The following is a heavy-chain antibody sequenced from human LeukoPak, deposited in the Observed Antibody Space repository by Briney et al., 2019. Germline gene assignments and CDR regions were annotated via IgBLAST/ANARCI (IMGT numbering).Heavy chain of an antibody. Sequence: GGSLRLSCAASGFTFSSYEMNWVRQAPGKGLEWVSYISSSSSTIYYADSVKGRFTISRDNAKNTLYLQMNSLRAEDTAVNYCSRAYDSSGYFGYWGEGTLVTVSS. CDR3: SRAYDSSGYFGY. J-gene: IGHJ4*02. CDR1: GFTFSSYE. D-gene: IGHD3-22*01. V-gene: IGHV3-48*03. CDR2: ISSSSSTI.